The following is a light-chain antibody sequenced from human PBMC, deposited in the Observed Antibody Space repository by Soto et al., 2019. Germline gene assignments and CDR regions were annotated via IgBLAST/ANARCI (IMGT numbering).Light chain of an antibody. J-gene: IGKJ3*01. CDR2: AAS. Sequence: DIQMTQSPSSLSASVGDRVIITCRASQSISRYLNWYQKKPAKAPKLLVYAASNLQSGVPSRFSGSGSGTDFTLTIYSLQSEDFATYYCQQSYSIPFTFGPGTKVDIK. CDR3: QQSYSIPFT. CDR1: QSISRY. V-gene: IGKV1-39*01.